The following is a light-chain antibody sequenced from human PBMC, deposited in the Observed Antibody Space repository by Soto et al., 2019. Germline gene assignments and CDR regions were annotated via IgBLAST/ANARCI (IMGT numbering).Light chain of an antibody. CDR3: QQYTNWPFT. J-gene: IGKJ2*01. Sequence: EIVMTQSPATLSVSPGERATLSCRASQSISSNLAWYQLKPGQAPRLLIYGASARATGIPASFSGSGSGTEFTLTITSLQSEDFAIYYCQQYTNWPFTFGQGTKLEIK. V-gene: IGKV3D-15*01. CDR2: GAS. CDR1: QSISSN.